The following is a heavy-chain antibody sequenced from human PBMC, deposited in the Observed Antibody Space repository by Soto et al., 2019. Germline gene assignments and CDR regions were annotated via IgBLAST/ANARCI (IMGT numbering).Heavy chain of an antibody. CDR2: IDPSDSYT. D-gene: IGHD6-6*01. CDR1: GYSFTRYW. CDR3: ARLEYSSSSAPYYYYGMDV. Sequence: GESLKIHCHGSGYSFTRYWIIWVCELPGPGQGWMGRIDPSDSYTNYIPSFQGHVTTSADKSISTAYLQWSSLKASDTAMYYGARLEYSSSSAPYYYYGMDVWGQGTTVTVSS. J-gene: IGHJ6*02. V-gene: IGHV5-10-1*01.